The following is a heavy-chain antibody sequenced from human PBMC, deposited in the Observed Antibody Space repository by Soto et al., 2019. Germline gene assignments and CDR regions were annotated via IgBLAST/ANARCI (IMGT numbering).Heavy chain of an antibody. V-gene: IGHV1-18*01. CDR3: ARSSISGIFYYYY. CDR2: INPNNGNT. Sequence: ASVKVSCKASGYTFTSYDINWVRQAPGQGLEWMGWINPNNGNTKYAQNFQGRVTMTTDTSTSTAYVELRSLRSDDTAMYYCARSSISGIFYYYYWGQGTLVTVS. CDR1: GYTFTSYD. J-gene: IGHJ4*02. D-gene: IGHD3-10*01.